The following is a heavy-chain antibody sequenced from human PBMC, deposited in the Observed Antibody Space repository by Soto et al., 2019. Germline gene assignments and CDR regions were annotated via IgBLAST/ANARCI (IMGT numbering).Heavy chain of an antibody. D-gene: IGHD2-15*01. Sequence: QVPLVQSGAEVRRPGASVKVSCKASGYSFTSYDLNWVRQATGQGLEWMGWMNPNSGNTGYAQKFQGRVTMTRNTSISTAYMELSSLRSDDTAVYYCARGTRTGDYWGQGTLVTVSS. CDR3: ARGTRTGDY. CDR2: MNPNSGNT. V-gene: IGHV1-8*01. J-gene: IGHJ4*02. CDR1: GYSFTSYD.